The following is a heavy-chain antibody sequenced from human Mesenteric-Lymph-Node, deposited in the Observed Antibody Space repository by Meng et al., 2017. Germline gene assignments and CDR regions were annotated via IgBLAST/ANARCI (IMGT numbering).Heavy chain of an antibody. D-gene: IGHD6-13*01. CDR3: TRADIAAAGTGGY. J-gene: IGHJ4*02. CDR1: GYTFSNYG. CDR2: ISGYSGNT. Sequence: QVQLVQSGAEVKKPGASVTVSCNATGYTFSNYGISWVRQAPGQGLEWMGWISGYSGNTKYAQKLQGRVTMTTDTSTNTAYMELRSLRSDDTAVYYCTRADIAAAGTGGYWGQGTLVTVSS. V-gene: IGHV1-18*01.